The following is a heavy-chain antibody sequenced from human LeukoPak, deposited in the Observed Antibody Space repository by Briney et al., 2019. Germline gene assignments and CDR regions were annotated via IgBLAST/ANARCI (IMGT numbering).Heavy chain of an antibody. CDR2: INPNSGGT. J-gene: IGHJ6*03. V-gene: IGHV1-2*02. Sequence: ASVKVSCKASGYTFTGYYMHWVRQAPGQGLEWVGWINPNSGGTNYAQKFQGRVTMTRDTSISTAYMELSRLRSDDTAVYYCARAQEGRYYYYMDVWGKGTTVTVSS. CDR3: ARAQEGRYYYYMDV. CDR1: GYTFTGYY. D-gene: IGHD7-27*01.